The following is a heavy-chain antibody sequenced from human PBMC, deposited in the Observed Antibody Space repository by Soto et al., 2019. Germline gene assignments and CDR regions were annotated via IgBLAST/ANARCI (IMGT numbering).Heavy chain of an antibody. V-gene: IGHV1-69*01. CDR1: GGTFSSYA. CDR2: IIPIFGTA. D-gene: IGHD2-15*01. CDR3: ARTNGYCSGGSCYEGSDP. Sequence: QVQLVQSGAEVKKPGSSVKVSCKASGGTFSSYAISWVRQAPGQGLEWMGGIIPIFGTANYAQKFQGRVTITADESTSTAYMGLSSLRSEDTAVYYCARTNGYCSGGSCYEGSDPWGQGTLVTVSS. J-gene: IGHJ5*02.